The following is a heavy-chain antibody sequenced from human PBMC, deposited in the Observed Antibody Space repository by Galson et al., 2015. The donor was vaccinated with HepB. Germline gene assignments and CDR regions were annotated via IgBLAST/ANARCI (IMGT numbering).Heavy chain of an antibody. D-gene: IGHD6-25*01. V-gene: IGHV1-69*13. CDR1: GGTFNSHV. CDR3: AREGRLEAYFES. CDR2: IIPLFDTT. J-gene: IGHJ4*02. Sequence: SVKVSCKASGGTFNSHVINWVRQAPGQGLEWMGNIIPLFDTTNYAQKFQGRVTISADESASTAYLDLTSLRSDDTAAYFCAREGRLEAYFESWGQGTLVTVSS.